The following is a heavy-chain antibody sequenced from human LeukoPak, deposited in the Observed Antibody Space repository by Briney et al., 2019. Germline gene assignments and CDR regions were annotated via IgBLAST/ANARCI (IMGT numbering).Heavy chain of an antibody. D-gene: IGHD5-18*01. Sequence: GGSLRLSCAASGFTFSSYAMSWVRQAPGKGLEWVSAISGSGGSTYYADSVKGRFTIHRDNSKNTLYLQMNSLRDEDTAVYYCANDGGYSYGRPFDYWGQGTLVTVSS. CDR2: ISGSGGST. J-gene: IGHJ4*02. CDR1: GFTFSSYA. V-gene: IGHV3-23*01. CDR3: ANDGGYSYGRPFDY.